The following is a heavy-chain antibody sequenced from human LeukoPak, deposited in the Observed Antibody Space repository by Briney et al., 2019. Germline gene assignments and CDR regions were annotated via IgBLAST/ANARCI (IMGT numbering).Heavy chain of an antibody. CDR2: VSFGGDT. J-gene: IGHJ4*02. Sequence: SETLSLTCTVSGASISSSRSYGAWIRQPPGKGLEWIASVSFGGDTNYNPSLKSRVTISVDTSKNQFSLKLSSVTAADTAVYYCARIVKYYDFWSGQGYFDYWGQGTLVTVSS. CDR1: GASISSSRSY. CDR3: ARIVKYYDFWSGQGYFDY. D-gene: IGHD3-3*01. V-gene: IGHV4-39*07.